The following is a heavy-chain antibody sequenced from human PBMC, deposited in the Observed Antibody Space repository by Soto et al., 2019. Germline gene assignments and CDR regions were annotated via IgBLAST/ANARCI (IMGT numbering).Heavy chain of an antibody. CDR3: AHYFYGGTDS. CDR1: GFSLSTSGVG. D-gene: IGHD3-10*01. J-gene: IGHJ4*02. Sequence: QITLKESGPTLVKPTQTLTLTCTFSGFSLSTSGVGVGWIRQPPGKALEWLALIYWDDDKRYSPSLKNRLTITKDTSKNQVVHTKTNMDPVDTATYYSAHYFYGGTDSWGQRTLVTVSS. CDR2: IYWDDDK. V-gene: IGHV2-5*02.